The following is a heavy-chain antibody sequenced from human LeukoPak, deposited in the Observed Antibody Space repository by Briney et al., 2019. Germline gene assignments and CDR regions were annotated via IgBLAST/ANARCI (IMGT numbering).Heavy chain of an antibody. J-gene: IGHJ4*02. Sequence: GGSLRLSCAASGFTFSSYAMHWVRQAPGKGLEWVAVISYDGSNKYYADSVKGRFTISRDNSKNTLYLQMNSLRAEDTAVYYCALMGVIDYWGQGTLVTVSS. CDR2: ISYDGSNK. V-gene: IGHV3-30*04. CDR1: GFTFSSYA. CDR3: ALMGVIDY. D-gene: IGHD2-8*01.